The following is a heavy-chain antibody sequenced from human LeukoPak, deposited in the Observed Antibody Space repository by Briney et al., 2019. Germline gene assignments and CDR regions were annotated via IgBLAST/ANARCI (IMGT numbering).Heavy chain of an antibody. V-gene: IGHV4-39*07. CDR3: AREKVPENNYYYGMDV. CDR1: GGSISNNGYA. D-gene: IGHD2-2*01. J-gene: IGHJ6*02. Sequence: SETLSLTCTVSGGSISNNGYAWGCIRQPPGKGLECIGSIFYSKSTYYNPSLKSRLTISLDTSRSQISLRLSSVTAADTAVYYCAREKVPENNYYYGMDVWGQGTTVTVSS. CDR2: IFYSKST.